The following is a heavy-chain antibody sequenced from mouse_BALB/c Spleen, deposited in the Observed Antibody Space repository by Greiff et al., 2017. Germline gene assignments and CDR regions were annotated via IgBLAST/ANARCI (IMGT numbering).Heavy chain of an antibody. Sequence: QVQLQQPGAELVKPGASVKLSCKASGYTFTSYWMPWVKLRPGQGFEWIGEINPSNGGTNYNEKFKGKATLTADKSSNTAYMQLSSLTSEDSAVYFCARRGYFYAMDYWGQGTSVTVSS. CDR3: ARRGYFYAMDY. CDR1: GYTFTSYW. CDR2: INPSNGGT. J-gene: IGHJ4*01. D-gene: IGHD1-1*01. V-gene: IGHV1-53*01.